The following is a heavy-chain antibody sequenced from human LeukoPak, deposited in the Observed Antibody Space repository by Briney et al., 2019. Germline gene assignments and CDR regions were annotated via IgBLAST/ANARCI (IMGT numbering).Heavy chain of an antibody. Sequence: ASVKVSCKASGYTFTSYAMHWVRQAPGQRLEWMGGIIPIFGTANYAQKFQGRVTITADESTSTAYMELSSLRSEDTAVYYCARALGLSLDYYGTLGYWGQGTLVTVSS. J-gene: IGHJ4*02. CDR3: ARALGLSLDYYGTLGY. CDR2: IIPIFGTA. D-gene: IGHD3-10*01. CDR1: GYTFTSYA. V-gene: IGHV1-69*13.